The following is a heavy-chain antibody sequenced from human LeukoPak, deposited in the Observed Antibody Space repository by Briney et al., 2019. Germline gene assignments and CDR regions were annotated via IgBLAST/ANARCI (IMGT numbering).Heavy chain of an antibody. Sequence: SETLSLTCTVSGGSISSSSYYWGWIRQPPGKGLEWIGSIYYSGSTYYNPSLKSRVTISVDTSKNQFSLKLSSVTAADTAVYYCARVEVAVRAMDVWGKGTTVTVSS. V-gene: IGHV4-39*07. CDR1: GGSISSSSYY. J-gene: IGHJ6*03. D-gene: IGHD6-19*01. CDR2: IYYSGST. CDR3: ARVEVAVRAMDV.